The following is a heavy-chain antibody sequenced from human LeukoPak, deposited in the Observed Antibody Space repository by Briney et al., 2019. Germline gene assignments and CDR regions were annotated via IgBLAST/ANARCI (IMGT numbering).Heavy chain of an antibody. CDR3: ARVKCSGGSCYSLTTNWFDP. J-gene: IGHJ5*02. D-gene: IGHD2-15*01. CDR2: INHSGST. Sequence: SETLSLTCAVYGGSFSGYYWSWIRQPPGKGLEWIGEINHSGSTSYNPSLKSRVTISVDTSKNQFSLKLSSVTAADTAVYYCARVKCSGGSCYSLTTNWFDPWGQGTLVTVSS. V-gene: IGHV4-34*01. CDR1: GGSFSGYY.